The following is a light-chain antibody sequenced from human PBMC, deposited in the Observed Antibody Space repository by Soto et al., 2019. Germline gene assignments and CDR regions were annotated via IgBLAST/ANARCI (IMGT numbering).Light chain of an antibody. J-gene: IGKJ4*01. V-gene: IGKV1-33*01. CDR3: QHYDNLPLT. CDR1: HNIYNY. CDR2: DES. Sequence: DIQMTQSPSSLSASVGDRVTIACQASHNIYNYLNWYHQKPGKAPKLMIFDESNLERGVTSRFSGSGSRTHFSLSINNLQPEDVGTYFCQHYDNLPLTFGGGTKVEI.